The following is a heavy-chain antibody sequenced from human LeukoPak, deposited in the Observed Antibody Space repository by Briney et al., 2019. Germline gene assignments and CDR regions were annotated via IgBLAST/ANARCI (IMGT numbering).Heavy chain of an antibody. CDR2: ISYDGSNK. Sequence: GRSLRLSCAASGFTFSSYGMHWVRQAPGKGLEWVAVISYDGSNKYYADSVKGRFTISRDNSKNTLYLQMNSLRAEDTAVYHCARERRRTPSTYGSGSYSLPYWGQGTLVTVSS. V-gene: IGHV3-30*03. CDR3: ARERRRTPSTYGSGSYSLPY. CDR1: GFTFSSYG. J-gene: IGHJ4*02. D-gene: IGHD3-10*01.